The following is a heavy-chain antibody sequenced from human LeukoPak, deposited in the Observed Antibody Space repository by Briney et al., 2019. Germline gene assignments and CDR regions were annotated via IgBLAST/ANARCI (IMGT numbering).Heavy chain of an antibody. Sequence: AGGSLRLSCAASGFTVSNNYMSWVRQAPGKGLEWVSLIYSGGDTHYADSVKGRFTISRDSSKNTLYLQMSSLRAEDTAVYYCARDPPAVRTNTYAWGQGTLVTVSS. CDR2: IYSGGDT. V-gene: IGHV3-66*01. CDR1: GFTVSNNY. D-gene: IGHD4/OR15-4a*01. J-gene: IGHJ5*02. CDR3: ARDPPAVRTNTYA.